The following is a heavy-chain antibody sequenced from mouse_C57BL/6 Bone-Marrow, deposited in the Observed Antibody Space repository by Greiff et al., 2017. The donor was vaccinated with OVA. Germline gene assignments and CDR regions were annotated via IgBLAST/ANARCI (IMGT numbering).Heavy chain of an antibody. D-gene: IGHD1-1*01. CDR3: VPIYYYGSSYAMDY. J-gene: IGHJ4*01. CDR1: GYSFTGYY. CDR2: INPSTGGT. Sequence: VQLQQSGPELVKPGASVKISCKASGYSFTGYYMNWVKQSPEKSLEWIGEINPSTGGTTYNQKFKAKATLTVDKSSSTAYMQLKSLTSEDSAVYYCVPIYYYGSSYAMDYWGQGTSVTVSS. V-gene: IGHV1-42*01.